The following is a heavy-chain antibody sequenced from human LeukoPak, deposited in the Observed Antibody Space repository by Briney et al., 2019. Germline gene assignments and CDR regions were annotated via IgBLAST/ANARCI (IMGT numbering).Heavy chain of an antibody. CDR3: ARDLWLYSGSPSDY. J-gene: IGHJ4*02. V-gene: IGHV3-21*01. CDR2: ISSRSSYI. Sequence: PGGSLRLSCAASAFTFSSYSMNWVRQAPGKGLEWVSSISSRSSYIYYADSVKGRFTISRDNAKNSLYPQMNSLRAEDTAVYYCARDLWLYSGSPSDYWGQGTLVTVSS. CDR1: AFTFSSYS. D-gene: IGHD1-26*01.